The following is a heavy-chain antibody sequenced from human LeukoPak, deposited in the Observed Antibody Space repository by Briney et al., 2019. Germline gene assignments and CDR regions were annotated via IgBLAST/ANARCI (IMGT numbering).Heavy chain of an antibody. Sequence: ASVKVSCKASGYTFTSYGISWVRQAPGQGLEWMGWISAYNGNTNYAQKLQGRVTMTTDTSTSTAYMELRSLRSDDTAVYYCAGTPRGISYCSGGSCYFDYWGQGTLVTVSS. D-gene: IGHD2-15*01. J-gene: IGHJ4*02. V-gene: IGHV1-18*01. CDR3: AGTPRGISYCSGGSCYFDY. CDR1: GYTFTSYG. CDR2: ISAYNGNT.